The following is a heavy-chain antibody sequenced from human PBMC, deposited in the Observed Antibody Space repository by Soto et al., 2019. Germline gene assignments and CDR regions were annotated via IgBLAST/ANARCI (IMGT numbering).Heavy chain of an antibody. D-gene: IGHD3-16*01. Sequence: QVQFQQWGAGLLKPSETLSLTCAVYGASFNDYYRSWIRLPPEKGLEWIGEIHHSGSIHYNPSLKSRVSISMDTSKGQFSLRLSSVTAADTAVYYCAGGRDYVWGTLGQGTLVTVSS. J-gene: IGHJ5*02. CDR2: IHHSGSI. CDR1: GASFNDYY. V-gene: IGHV4-34*02. CDR3: AGGRDYVWGT.